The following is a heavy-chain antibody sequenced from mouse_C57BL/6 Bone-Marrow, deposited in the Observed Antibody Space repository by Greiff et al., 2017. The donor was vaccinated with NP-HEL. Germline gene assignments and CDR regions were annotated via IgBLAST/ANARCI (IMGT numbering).Heavy chain of an antibody. V-gene: IGHV7-3*01. CDR3: ARSIYYDYADDPFYAMDY. D-gene: IGHD2-4*01. J-gene: IGHJ4*01. Sequence: EVHLVESGGGLVQPGGSLSLSCAASGFTFTDYYMSWVRQPPGKALEWLAFIRNKANGYTTEYSASVKGRFPISRAHSQSILYLQMNALRAEDSATYYCARSIYYDYADDPFYAMDYWGQGTSVTVSS. CDR2: IRNKANGYTT. CDR1: GFTFTDYY.